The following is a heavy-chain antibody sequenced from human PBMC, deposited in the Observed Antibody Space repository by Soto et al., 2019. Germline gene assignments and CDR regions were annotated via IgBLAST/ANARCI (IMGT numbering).Heavy chain of an antibody. Sequence: QVQLVQAGAAAKKPGSSVKVSCKTSGVTFSSYALRWLRQAPGQGLEWMGGIVPLFRTTKYAQKFQGRVTITADKSTYTVYMELSGLRSGDTAVYYCARGGYSSSWSNLLDRSGLDVWGQVTTVSVS. CDR2: IVPLFRTT. D-gene: IGHD5-12*01. CDR1: GVTFSSYA. CDR3: ARGGYSSSWSNLLDRSGLDV. J-gene: IGHJ6*02. V-gene: IGHV1-69*06.